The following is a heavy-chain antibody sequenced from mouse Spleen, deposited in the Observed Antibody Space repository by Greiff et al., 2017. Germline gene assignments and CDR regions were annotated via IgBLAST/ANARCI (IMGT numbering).Heavy chain of an antibody. J-gene: IGHJ4*01. D-gene: IGHD2-4*01. Sequence: QVQLKESGPGLVAPSQSLSITCTVSGFSLTSYGVHWVRQPPGKGLEWLGVIWAGGSTNYNSALMSRLSISKDNSKSQVFLKMNSLQTDDTAMYYCARVHDYGPHYYAMDYWGQGTSVTVSS. CDR3: ARVHDYGPHYYAMDY. V-gene: IGHV2-9*02. CDR1: GFSLTSYG. CDR2: IWAGGST.